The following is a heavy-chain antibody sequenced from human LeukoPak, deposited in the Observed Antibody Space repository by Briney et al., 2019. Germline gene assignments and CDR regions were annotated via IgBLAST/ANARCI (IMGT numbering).Heavy chain of an antibody. CDR3: AKVASVAGTCFDY. V-gene: IGHV3-23*01. CDR1: GFSFSSYG. D-gene: IGHD6-19*01. Sequence: PGGSLRLSCAASGFSFSSYGMSWVRQAPGKGLEWVSAISGSGGSTYYADSVKGRFTISRDNSKNTLYLQMNSLRAEDTAVYYCAKVASVAGTCFDYWGQGTLVTVSS. J-gene: IGHJ4*02. CDR2: ISGSGGST.